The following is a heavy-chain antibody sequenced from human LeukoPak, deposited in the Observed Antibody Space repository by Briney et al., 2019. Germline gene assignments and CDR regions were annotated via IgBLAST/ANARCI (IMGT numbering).Heavy chain of an antibody. CDR2: IRSKAYGGTT. CDR3: TRVWFGELFDFDY. CDR1: GFTFGDYA. V-gene: IGHV3-49*04. D-gene: IGHD3-10*01. J-gene: IGHJ4*02. Sequence: PGGSLRLSCTASGFTFGDYAMSWVRQAPGKGLEWVGFIRSKAYGGTTEYAASVKGRFTISRDDSKSIAYLQMNSLKTEDTAVYYCTRVWFGELFDFDYWAREPSSPSPQ.